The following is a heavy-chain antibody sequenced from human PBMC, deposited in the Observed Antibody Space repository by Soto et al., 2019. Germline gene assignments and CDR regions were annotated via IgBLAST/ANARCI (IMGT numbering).Heavy chain of an antibody. V-gene: IGHV3-30*18. CDR3: AKLYGDYGAFDI. Sequence: QVQLVESGGGVVQRGRSLRLSCAASGFTFSSYGMHWVRQAPGKGLEWVAVISYDGSNKYYADSVKGRFTISRDNSKNTLYLQMNSLRAEDTAVYYCAKLYGDYGAFDIWGQGTMVTVSS. D-gene: IGHD4-17*01. CDR2: ISYDGSNK. J-gene: IGHJ3*02. CDR1: GFTFSSYG.